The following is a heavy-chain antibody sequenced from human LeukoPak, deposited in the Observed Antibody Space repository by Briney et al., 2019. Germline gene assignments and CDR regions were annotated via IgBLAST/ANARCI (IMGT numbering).Heavy chain of an antibody. CDR1: GFTFSSYW. D-gene: IGHD3-3*01. CDR3: ARDGAEYYDFWSGFYTGYYYYYMDV. J-gene: IGHJ6*03. CDR2: VNSSGGFI. Sequence: GGSLRLSCAASGFTFSSYWMSWVRQAPGKGLEWVSSVNSSGGFIYYADSVKGRFTISRDNAKNSLYLQMNSLRAEDTAVYYCARDGAEYYDFWSGFYTGYYYYYMDVWGKGTAVTVSS. V-gene: IGHV3-21*01.